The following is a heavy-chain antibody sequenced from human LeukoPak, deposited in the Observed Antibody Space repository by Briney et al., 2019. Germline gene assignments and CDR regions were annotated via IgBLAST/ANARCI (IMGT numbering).Heavy chain of an antibody. Sequence: SETLSLTCTVSGGSISSGGHYWSWIRQHPGKGLEWIGYIYYSGSTYYNPSLKSRVTISVDTSKNQFSLRLSSVTAADTAVYYCARLIVPAAIQGIYFYYYGMDVWGQGTTVTVSS. CDR1: GGSISSGGHY. CDR3: ARLIVPAAIQGIYFYYYGMDV. CDR2: IYYSGST. V-gene: IGHV4-31*03. J-gene: IGHJ6*02. D-gene: IGHD2-2*02.